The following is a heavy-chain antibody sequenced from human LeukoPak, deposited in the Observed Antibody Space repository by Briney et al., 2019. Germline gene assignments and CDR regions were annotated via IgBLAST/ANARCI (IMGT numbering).Heavy chain of an antibody. CDR3: ARGLVVVAATHGIRAFDI. D-gene: IGHD2-15*01. J-gene: IGHJ3*02. V-gene: IGHV4-34*01. Sequence: SETLSLTCAVSGGSFSGYYWSWIRQPPGKGLEWIGEINHSGSTNYTPPLKSRVTISVDTSKNQFSLKLSSVTAADTAVYYCARGLVVVAATHGIRAFDIWGQGTMVTVSS. CDR1: GGSFSGYY. CDR2: INHSGST.